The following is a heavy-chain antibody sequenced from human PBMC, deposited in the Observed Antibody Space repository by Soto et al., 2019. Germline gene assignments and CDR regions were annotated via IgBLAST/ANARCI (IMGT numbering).Heavy chain of an antibody. Sequence: SETLSLTCTVSSGSISSYYWSWIRQPPGKGLEWIGEINHSGSTNYNPSLKSRVTISVDTSKNQFSLKLSSVTAADTAVYYCARRGGYGGSDYYFDYWGQGTLVTVSS. CDR2: INHSGST. J-gene: IGHJ4*02. CDR1: SGSISSYY. V-gene: IGHV4-59*08. CDR3: ARRGGYGGSDYYFDY. D-gene: IGHD5-12*01.